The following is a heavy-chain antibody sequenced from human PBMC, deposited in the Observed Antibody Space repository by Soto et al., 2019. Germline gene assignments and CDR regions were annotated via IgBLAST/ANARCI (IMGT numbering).Heavy chain of an antibody. D-gene: IGHD3-10*01. Sequence: EVQLLESGGGLVQPGGSLRLSCAASGFTFNNYAMTWVRQAPGKGLEWVSAMSGGGDTTSYADSVKGRFTVSRDGSKNTLYLQMSSLRAEDTALYSCAKGRGGSGSLTPRVDFWGQGTLVTVSS. CDR2: MSGGGDTT. CDR1: GFTFNNYA. CDR3: AKGRGGSGSLTPRVDF. V-gene: IGHV3-23*01. J-gene: IGHJ4*02.